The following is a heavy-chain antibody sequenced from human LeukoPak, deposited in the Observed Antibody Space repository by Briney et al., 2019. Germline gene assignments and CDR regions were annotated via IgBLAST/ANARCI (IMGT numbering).Heavy chain of an antibody. J-gene: IGHJ4*02. Sequence: PGGSLRLSCAASGFTFSAYWMHWVRQSPGKGLVWVSRINSDGSSTDYADSVKGRFTISRDIAKNSLYLQMNSLRAEDTAVYYCARGGLYYGTAAHFDFWGQGALVTVSS. CDR3: ARGGLYYGTAAHFDF. CDR2: INSDGSST. D-gene: IGHD3-10*01. CDR1: GFTFSAYW. V-gene: IGHV3-74*01.